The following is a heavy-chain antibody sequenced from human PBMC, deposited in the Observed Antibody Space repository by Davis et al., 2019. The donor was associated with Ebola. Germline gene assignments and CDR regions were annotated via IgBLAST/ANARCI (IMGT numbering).Heavy chain of an antibody. J-gene: IGHJ6*02. D-gene: IGHD3-10*01. Sequence: ASVKVSCKASGYTFSNYAIHWVRQAPGQRLEWMGWINAGNGNTKYSQKFQARVTITRDTSASTVYMELSSLRSEDTTVYYCAREGGLVRGVVIEWKNGMDVWGQGTAVTVSS. CDR2: INAGNGNT. CDR1: GYTFSNYA. V-gene: IGHV1-3*01. CDR3: AREGGLVRGVVIEWKNGMDV.